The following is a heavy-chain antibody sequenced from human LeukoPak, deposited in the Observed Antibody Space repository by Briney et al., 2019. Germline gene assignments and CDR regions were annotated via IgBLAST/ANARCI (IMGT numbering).Heavy chain of an antibody. CDR2: IVANAVGT. J-gene: IGHJ4*02. V-gene: IGHV3-23*01. Sequence: PGGSLRLSCAASGFTFSNYVMNWVRQAPGKGLEWVSTIVANAVGTYYADSVKGRFTISRDNSKNTLYLQMSSLRAEDTAVYYCAKRVQYDDSHYCIFDYWGQGTLVTVSS. D-gene: IGHD3-22*01. CDR1: GFTFSNYV. CDR3: AKRVQYDDSHYCIFDY.